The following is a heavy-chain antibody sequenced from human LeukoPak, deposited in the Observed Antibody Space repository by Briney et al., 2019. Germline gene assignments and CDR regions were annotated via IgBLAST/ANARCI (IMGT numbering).Heavy chain of an antibody. CDR2: ISSSSSYI. CDR3: ARGRPIDY. V-gene: IGHV3-21*01. CDR1: GFTFSTYS. J-gene: IGHJ4*02. Sequence: GGSLRLSCGASGFTFSTYSMNWVRQAPGKGLEWVSYISSSSSYIYYAVSVKGRFTISRDNGKNSLYLQMNSLRAEDTAVYYCARGRPIDYWGQGTLVTVSS.